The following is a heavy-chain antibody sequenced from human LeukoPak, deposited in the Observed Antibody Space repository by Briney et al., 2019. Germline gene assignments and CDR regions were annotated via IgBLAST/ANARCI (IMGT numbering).Heavy chain of an antibody. CDR2: MNPNSGNT. CDR1: GYTFTSYD. V-gene: IGHV1-8*01. J-gene: IGHJ4*02. CDR3: ARGSITMVRGVIHVFDY. Sequence: SVKVSCKASGYTFTSYDINWVRQATGQGLEWMGWMNPNSGNTGYAQKFQGRVTMTRNTSISTAYMELSSLRSEDTAVYYCARGSITMVRGVIHVFDYWGQGTLVTVSS. D-gene: IGHD3-10*01.